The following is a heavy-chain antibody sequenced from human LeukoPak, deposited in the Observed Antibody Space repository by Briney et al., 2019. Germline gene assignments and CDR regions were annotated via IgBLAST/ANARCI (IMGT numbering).Heavy chain of an antibody. V-gene: IGHV3-48*03. J-gene: IGHJ6*02. CDR1: GFTFSIDE. Sequence: GGSLRLSCAASGFTFSIDEMIWVRQAPGKGLEWVSYTSSSGYPIYYADSVKGRFTSSRDNAKNSLYLRINGLRTEDRAAYYCGRVLWHPYGMDVWGQGTTVTVSS. CDR2: TSSSGYPI. CDR3: GRVLWHPYGMDV. D-gene: IGHD3-10*01.